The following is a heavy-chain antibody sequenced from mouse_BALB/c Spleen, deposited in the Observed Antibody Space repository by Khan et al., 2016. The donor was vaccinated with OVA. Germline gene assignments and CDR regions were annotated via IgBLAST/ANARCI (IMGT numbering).Heavy chain of an antibody. V-gene: IGHV2-3*01. CDR1: GFSLTSNG. CDR3: AKLRVFYFDY. Sequence: QVRLQQSGPGQVAPSQSLSITCTVSGFSLTSNGVSWVRQPPGKGLEWPGVIWGDGSINYHSVLKSRLSISKDNSKSQVFLKLNSLQTDDTATYYCAKLRVFYFDYWGQGTTLTVSS. J-gene: IGHJ2*01. CDR2: IWGDGSI.